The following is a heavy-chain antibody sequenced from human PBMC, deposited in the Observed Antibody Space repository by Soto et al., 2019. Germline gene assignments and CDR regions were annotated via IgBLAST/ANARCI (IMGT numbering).Heavy chain of an antibody. J-gene: IGHJ5*02. D-gene: IGHD2-15*01. CDR2: ISSSSSTI. Sequence: EVQLVESGGGLVQPGGSLRLSCAASGFTFSSYTMNWVRQAPGKGLEWVSYISSSSSTIYCADSVTGRFTISRDNAKNSLYLQINSLRAEDTAVYYCARESFSRAAYLEIWFDPWGQGTLVTVSS. V-gene: IGHV3-48*01. CDR1: GFTFSSYT. CDR3: ARESFSRAAYLEIWFDP.